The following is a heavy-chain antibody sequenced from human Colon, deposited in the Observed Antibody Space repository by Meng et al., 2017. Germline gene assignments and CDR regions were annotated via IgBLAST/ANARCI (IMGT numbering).Heavy chain of an antibody. Sequence: QVGDVLLKPSVTLSLPRAVYCGAFTGYYGNWIRQSPGKGLEWIGQINHSGRTIYNPSLKSRVTTSIDTSKNQFSLNLTSATAADTAVYYCARGVAGGLGIHFDYWGQGTLVTVSS. D-gene: IGHD3-16*01. CDR3: ARGVAGGLGIHFDY. CDR2: INHSGRT. J-gene: IGHJ4*02. V-gene: IGHV4-34*01. CDR1: CGAFTGYY.